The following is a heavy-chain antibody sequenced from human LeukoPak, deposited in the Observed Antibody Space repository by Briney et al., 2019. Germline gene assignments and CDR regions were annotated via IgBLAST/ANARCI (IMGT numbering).Heavy chain of an antibody. CDR3: ARGYDHQPYMVYGMDV. CDR1: GFTFSSYG. CDR2: ISYDGSNK. Sequence: QPGRSLRLSCAASGFTFSSYGMHWVRQAPGKGLEWVAVISYDGSNKYYADSVKGRFTISRDNSKNTLYLQMNSLRAEDTAVYYCARGYDHQPYMVYGMDVWGQGTTVTVSS. V-gene: IGHV3-30*03. D-gene: IGHD3-10*01. J-gene: IGHJ6*02.